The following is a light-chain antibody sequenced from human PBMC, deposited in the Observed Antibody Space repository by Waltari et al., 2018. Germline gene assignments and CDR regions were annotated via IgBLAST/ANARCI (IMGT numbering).Light chain of an antibody. Sequence: QSVFTQPPSVSAAPGQKVSISCSGSTPTIGHHYVSWYQQFQGTAPKLLIYEDYRRPSGIPDRFSGSKSGASATLDITGLQTGDEADYYCGAWDSSLGVGVLGGGTRVTVL. V-gene: IGLV1-51*01. CDR2: EDY. CDR1: TPTIGHHY. J-gene: IGLJ3*02. CDR3: GAWDSSLGVGV.